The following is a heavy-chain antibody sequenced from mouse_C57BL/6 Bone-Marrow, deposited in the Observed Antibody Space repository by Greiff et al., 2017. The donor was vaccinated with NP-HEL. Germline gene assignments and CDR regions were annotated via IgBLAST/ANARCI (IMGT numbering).Heavy chain of an antibody. D-gene: IGHD1-1*01. Sequence: QVQLQQSGAELVRPGASVTLSCKASGYTFTDYEMHWVKQTPVHGLEWIGAIDPETGGTAYNQKFKGKAILTADKSSSTAYMELRSLTSEDSAVYYCTTVVAHWYFDVWRTGTTVTVSS. CDR2: IDPETGGT. J-gene: IGHJ1*03. CDR3: TTVVAHWYFDV. V-gene: IGHV1-15*01. CDR1: GYTFTDYE.